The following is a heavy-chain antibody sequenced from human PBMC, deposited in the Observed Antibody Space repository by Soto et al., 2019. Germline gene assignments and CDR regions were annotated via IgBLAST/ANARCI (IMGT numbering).Heavy chain of an antibody. CDR3: ARREQDGTGHHYFDY. V-gene: IGHV4-39*01. CDR2: IYYSGTT. CDR1: GASITIFNHY. Sequence: SETLSLTCTVSGASITIFNHYWDWIRQPPGKGLEWIGTIYYSGTTIYNPSLQSRVSMSVDTSMRQFSLKVYSVSAADTAVYFCARREQDGTGHHYFDYWGQGARVTVSS. D-gene: IGHD2-15*01. J-gene: IGHJ4*02.